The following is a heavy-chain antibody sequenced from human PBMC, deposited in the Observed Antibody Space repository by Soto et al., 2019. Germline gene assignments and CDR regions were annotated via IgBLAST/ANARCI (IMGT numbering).Heavy chain of an antibody. Sequence: EASVKVSCKASGYNFPSFGINWVRQAPGQGLEWMGWISVYNGNTNFAQKLQGRVTMTTDTSTSTAHMELRSLRSDDTAVYFCARGQYYYGMDVWGQGTTVTVSS. J-gene: IGHJ6*02. CDR1: GYNFPSFG. CDR2: ISVYNGNT. CDR3: ARGQYYYGMDV. V-gene: IGHV1-18*01.